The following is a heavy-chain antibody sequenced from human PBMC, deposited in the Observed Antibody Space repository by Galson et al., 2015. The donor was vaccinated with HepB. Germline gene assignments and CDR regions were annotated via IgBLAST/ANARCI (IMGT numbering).Heavy chain of an antibody. V-gene: IGHV3-7*03. CDR1: GFIFGSYW. CDR2: IKLDGSDK. D-gene: IGHD6-13*01. Sequence: SLRLSCAASGFIFGSYWMSWVRQAPGKGLEWVANIKLDGSDKYYVDSVEGRFTISRDNAKNSLYLQMNNLRAEDTAIYYCAKDDAGIGMSYWGRGTLVTVFS. CDR3: AKDDAGIGMSY. J-gene: IGHJ4*02.